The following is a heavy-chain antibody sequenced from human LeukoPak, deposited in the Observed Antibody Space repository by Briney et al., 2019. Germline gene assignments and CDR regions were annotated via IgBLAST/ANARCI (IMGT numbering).Heavy chain of an antibody. Sequence: SETLSLTCAVYGGSFSGYYWSWIRQPPGKGLEWIGEINRSGSTNYNPSLKSRVTISVDTSKNQFSLKLSSVTAADTAVYYCARERRKSIAAAGAYHWGQGTLVTVSS. CDR2: INRSGST. CDR1: GGSFSGYY. D-gene: IGHD6-13*01. CDR3: ARERRKSIAAAGAYH. V-gene: IGHV4-34*01. J-gene: IGHJ5*02.